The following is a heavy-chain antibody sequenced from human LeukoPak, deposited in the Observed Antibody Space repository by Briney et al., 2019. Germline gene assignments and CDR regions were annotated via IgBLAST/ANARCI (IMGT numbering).Heavy chain of an antibody. V-gene: IGHV4-39*01. D-gene: IGHD2-15*01. CDR3: ARHRMPDALASAFDY. CDR2: IFYSGNT. CDR1: GGSISSRGFY. J-gene: IGHJ4*02. Sequence: SETLSLTCTVSGGSISSRGFYWDWIRQPPGEGLEWIGAIFYSGNTHYNPSLKSRVTISVATSKNQFSMKLSSVTAADTAVYYCARHRMPDALASAFDYWGQGTLVTVSS.